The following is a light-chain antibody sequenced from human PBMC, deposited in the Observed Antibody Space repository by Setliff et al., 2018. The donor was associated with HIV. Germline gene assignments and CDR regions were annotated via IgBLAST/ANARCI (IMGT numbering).Light chain of an antibody. J-gene: IGLJ1*01. Sequence: SYELTQPPSVSVAPGKTAKITCGENNIGSKNVHWYQQKPGQAPVVVMYYNSDRPSGIPERFSGSKSGNTASLTISGLQAEDEADYYCCSYAGSHTFVFGTGTKVTVL. CDR2: YNS. V-gene: IGLV3-21*01. CDR3: CSYAGSHTFV. CDR1: NIGSKN.